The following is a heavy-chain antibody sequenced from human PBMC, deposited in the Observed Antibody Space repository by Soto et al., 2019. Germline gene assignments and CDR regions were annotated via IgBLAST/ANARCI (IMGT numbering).Heavy chain of an antibody. J-gene: IGHJ4*02. CDR2: LSGSGGTT. V-gene: IGHV3-23*01. Sequence: GGSLSLSCAASGFTFSNYAMSWVRQTPGKGLEWVSALSGSGGTTYYADSVRGRFTISRDNSKNTLFLQMSSLRAEDTALYYCAKQRAGYGSGSDTFYFDFWGQGTLVTVSS. D-gene: IGHD3-10*01. CDR1: GFTFSNYA. CDR3: AKQRAGYGSGSDTFYFDF.